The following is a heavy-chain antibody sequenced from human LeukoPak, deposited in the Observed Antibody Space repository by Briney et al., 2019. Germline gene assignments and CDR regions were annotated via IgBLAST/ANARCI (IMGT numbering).Heavy chain of an antibody. CDR3: ARAPYSGSRTNWFDP. CDR2: IYHSGST. Sequence: SETLSLTCTVSGGSISSGGYYWSWIRQPPGKGLEWIGYIYHSGSTYYNPSLKSRVTISVDRSKNQFSLKLSSVTAADTAVYYCARAPYSGSRTNWFDPWGQGTLVTVSS. V-gene: IGHV4-30-2*01. CDR1: GGSISSGGYY. D-gene: IGHD1-26*01. J-gene: IGHJ5*02.